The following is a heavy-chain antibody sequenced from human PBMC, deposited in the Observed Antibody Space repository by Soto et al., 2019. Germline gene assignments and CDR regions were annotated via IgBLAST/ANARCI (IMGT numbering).Heavy chain of an antibody. Sequence: QLQLQESGPGLVKPSETLSLTCTVSGGSISSSSYYWGWIRQPPGKGLEWIGSIYYSGSTYYNPSLKSRVSLSVDTSKNQFSLKLSSVTAAYTSVYYCASLYCSGGSCDQFDYWGQGTLVTVSS. J-gene: IGHJ4*02. D-gene: IGHD2-15*01. CDR3: ASLYCSGGSCDQFDY. CDR2: IYYSGST. CDR1: GGSISSSSYY. V-gene: IGHV4-39*01.